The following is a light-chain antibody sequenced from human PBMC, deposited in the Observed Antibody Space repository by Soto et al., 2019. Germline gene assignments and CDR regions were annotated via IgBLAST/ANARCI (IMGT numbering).Light chain of an antibody. V-gene: IGKV1-5*03. J-gene: IGKJ1*01. Sequence: DIQTTQPPSTLSSSIGGRVTMTFRASQSISDRLAWYQQKRGRAPEVLIYKASTLKSGVPSRFSGSGSGTEFTLTISSLQPDDFATYYCQHYNSYSEAFGQGTKVDIK. CDR2: KAS. CDR1: QSISDR. CDR3: QHYNSYSEA.